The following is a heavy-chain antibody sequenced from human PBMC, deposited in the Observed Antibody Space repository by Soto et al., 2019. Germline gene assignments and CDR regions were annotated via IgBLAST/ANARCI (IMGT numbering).Heavy chain of an antibody. D-gene: IGHD1-26*01. V-gene: IGHV3-30*02. J-gene: IGHJ4*02. CDR2: LRYDGSNK. CDR1: GFTFSSYG. CDR3: ARDGVRATTFDGCVDY. Sequence: GGSLRLSCAASGFTFSSYGIHWVRQAPGKGLEWVAILRYDGSNKYYADSVKGRFTISRDNSQNTLYLQMDSLRVEDTAVYDWARDGVRATTFDGCVDYWGQAILVTVS.